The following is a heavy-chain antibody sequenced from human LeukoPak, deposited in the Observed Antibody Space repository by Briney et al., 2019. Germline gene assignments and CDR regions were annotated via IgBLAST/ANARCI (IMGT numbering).Heavy chain of an antibody. D-gene: IGHD4-17*01. CDR1: GYSITSGFY. J-gene: IGHJ4*02. CDR3: ARGVTVTTFDY. V-gene: IGHV4-38-2*02. Sequence: SETLSLTCTVSGYSITSGFYWGWIRQPPGRGLEWIAFIYHSGSTHYNPSLKSRVTIAVDTSKNQFSLKLSSVTAADTAVYYCARGVTVTTFDYWGQGTLVTVSS. CDR2: IYHSGST.